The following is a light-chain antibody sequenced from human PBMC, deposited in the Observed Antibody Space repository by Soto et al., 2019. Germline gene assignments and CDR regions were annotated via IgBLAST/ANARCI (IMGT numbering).Light chain of an antibody. CDR1: SSNIGGNS. CDR2: DDN. J-gene: IGLJ1*01. Sequence: QSVLTQPPSVSAAPGQKVTISCSGSSSNIGGNSVSWYQQLPGTAPKLLIYDDNKRPSGIPDRFSGSTSGTSATLGITGFQTGDEADYYCGSWDSSLSAYVFGTGTKATVL. V-gene: IGLV1-51*01. CDR3: GSWDSSLSAYV.